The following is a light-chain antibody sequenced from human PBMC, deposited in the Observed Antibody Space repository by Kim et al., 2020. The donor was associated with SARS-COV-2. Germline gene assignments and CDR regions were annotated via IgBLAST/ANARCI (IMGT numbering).Light chain of an antibody. CDR2: GNS. CDR3: QSYDSSLSGWV. J-gene: IGLJ3*02. Sequence: RVTISFTGSSANIGAGYDVHWYQQLPGTAPKLLIYGNSNRPSGVPDRFSGSKSGTSASLAITGLQAEDEADYYCQSYDSSLSGWVFGGGTQLTVL. CDR1: SANIGAGYD. V-gene: IGLV1-40*01.